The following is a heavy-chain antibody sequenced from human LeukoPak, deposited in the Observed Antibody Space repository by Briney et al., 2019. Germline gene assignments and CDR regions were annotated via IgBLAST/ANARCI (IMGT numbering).Heavy chain of an antibody. CDR2: INRNSDGT. J-gene: IGHJ4*01. Sequence: ASVKVSCKACGYLFTGYYVHWARQPPGQGREWMGWINRNSDGTNYAQRCQGRVTMTRDTSISTAYMELVSLRFADKYVYYCARASGYNYNLDFWGQGTLVTVSS. V-gene: IGHV1-2*02. CDR3: ARASGYNYNLDF. CDR1: GYLFTGYY. D-gene: IGHD5-24*01.